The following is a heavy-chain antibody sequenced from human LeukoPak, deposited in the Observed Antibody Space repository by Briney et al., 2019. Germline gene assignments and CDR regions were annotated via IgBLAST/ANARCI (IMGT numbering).Heavy chain of an antibody. Sequence: SETLSLTCTVSGGSISSHYWSWIRQPPGKGLEWIGHIYYSGSTNYNPSLKSRVTISVDTSKNQCSLKLSSVTAADTAVYYCARDEKNYGERWIYQFDYWGQGTLVTVSS. CDR2: IYYSGST. J-gene: IGHJ4*02. D-gene: IGHD5-24*01. V-gene: IGHV4-59*11. CDR1: GGSISSHY. CDR3: ARDEKNYGERWIYQFDY.